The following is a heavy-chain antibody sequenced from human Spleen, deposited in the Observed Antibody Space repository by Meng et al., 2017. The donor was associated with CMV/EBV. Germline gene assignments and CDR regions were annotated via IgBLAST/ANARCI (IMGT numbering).Heavy chain of an antibody. CDR2: IKSKTDGGTT. V-gene: IGHV3-15*01. J-gene: IGHJ4*02. D-gene: IGHD3-22*01. CDR3: TTREYGSGYYFGDY. Sequence: GGSLRLSCAASGFTFSNAWMSWVRQAPGKGLEWVGRIKSKTDGGTTDYAAPVKGRFTISRDDSKNTLYLQMNSLKTEDTAVYYCTTREYGSGYYFGDYWGQGTLVTVSS. CDR1: GFTFSNAW.